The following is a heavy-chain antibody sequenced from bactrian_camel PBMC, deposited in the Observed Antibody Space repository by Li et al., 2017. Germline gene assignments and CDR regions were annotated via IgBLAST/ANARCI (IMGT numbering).Heavy chain of an antibody. CDR3: AASDSSYTRTCASRNAYND. V-gene: IGHV3S54*01. CDR1: DYPWGNNC. D-gene: IGHD2*01. CDR2: IAIGGGST. J-gene: IGHJ4*01. Sequence: HVQLVESGGGSVQSGSSLRLSCAASDYPWGNNCMGWFRQPPGKEREGVAAIAIGGGSTFYADSVKGRFTISQDRAKNILYLGMNSLRPEDTAMYYCAASDSSYTRTCASRNAYNDWGQGTQVTVS.